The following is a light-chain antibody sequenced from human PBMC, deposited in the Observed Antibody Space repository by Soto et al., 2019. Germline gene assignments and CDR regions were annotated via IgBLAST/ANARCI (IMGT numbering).Light chain of an antibody. Sequence: DIQMTQSPSSLSASVGDRVTITCRASQSFSSYLSWYQQKPGKAPKLLIYAASSLQSGVPSRFSGSGSGTDFTLTISSLQPEDFATYYCQQSYSTPSITFGQGTRLEIK. CDR2: AAS. V-gene: IGKV1-39*01. CDR3: QQSYSTPSIT. J-gene: IGKJ5*01. CDR1: QSFSSY.